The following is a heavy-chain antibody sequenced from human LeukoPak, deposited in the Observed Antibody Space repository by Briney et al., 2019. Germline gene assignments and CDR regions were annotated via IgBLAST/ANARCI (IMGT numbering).Heavy chain of an antibody. V-gene: IGHV3-21*06. D-gene: IGHD5-12*01. CDR2: ISGSGTYI. Sequence: PGGSLRLSCSASGFTYSSLVMNGVRQAPGMGLEWVSSISGSGTYINFADSVRGRCTISRDNTKDSLSLQMNNLSAEDTAVYYCVRSSGYGAGDYWGQGTLVTVSS. J-gene: IGHJ4*02. CDR3: VRSSGYGAGDY. CDR1: GFTYSSLV.